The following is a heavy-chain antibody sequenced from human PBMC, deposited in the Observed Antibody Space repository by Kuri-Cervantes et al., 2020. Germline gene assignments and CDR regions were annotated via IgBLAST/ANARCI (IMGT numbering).Heavy chain of an antibody. V-gene: IGHV1-2*02. D-gene: IGHD3-10*01. CDR1: GYTFTGYY. Sequence: ASVKVSCKASGYTFTGYYMHWVRQAPGQGLEWMGWINPNSGGTNYAQKFQGRVTMTRDTSISTAYMELSRLRSDDTAVYYCARVGRLGQARGGSWFDPWGQGPLVTVSS. J-gene: IGHJ5*02. CDR2: INPNSGGT. CDR3: ARVGRLGQARGGSWFDP.